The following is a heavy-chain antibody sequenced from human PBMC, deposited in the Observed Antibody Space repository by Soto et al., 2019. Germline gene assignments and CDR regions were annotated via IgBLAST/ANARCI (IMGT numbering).Heavy chain of an antibody. D-gene: IGHD2-2*01. CDR3: AGDRGNFSSPTSHPPPNWSDP. J-gene: IGHJ5*01. V-gene: IGHV1-3*01. Sequence: QVQLVQSGAEVKKPGASVKVSCKASGYTFTSYAMHWVRQAPGQRLEWMGWINAGNGNTKYSQKFQGRVTITRDTPGAPANMGLGTLSFEDTAVYYCAGDRGNFSSPTSHPPPNWSDPWGKEPWSPSPQ. CDR2: INAGNGNT. CDR1: GYTFTSYA.